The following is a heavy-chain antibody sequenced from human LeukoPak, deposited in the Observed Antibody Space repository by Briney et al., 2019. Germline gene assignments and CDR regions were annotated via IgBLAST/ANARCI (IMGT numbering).Heavy chain of an antibody. Sequence: ETLSLTCTVSGGSISSYYWSWIRQPPGKGLEWIGYIYTSGSTNYNPSLKSRVTISVDTSKNQFSLRLSSVTAADTAVYYCARQRGGSSWYRYFDYWGQGTLVTVSS. CDR1: GGSISSYY. J-gene: IGHJ4*02. D-gene: IGHD6-13*01. V-gene: IGHV4-4*09. CDR2: IYTSGST. CDR3: ARQRGGSSWYRYFDY.